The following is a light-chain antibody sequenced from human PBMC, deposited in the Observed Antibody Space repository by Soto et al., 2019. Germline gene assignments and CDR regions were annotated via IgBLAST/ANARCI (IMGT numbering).Light chain of an antibody. CDR2: PNS. V-gene: IGLV1-47*01. Sequence: QAVVTQSPSASGAPGQRVSISCSGSSSNIGGDNVYWYQHFPGSAPRFLIYPNSPRPSGVPDRFSASKSGTSASLVISGLRPEDDATYYCPTWDHRASGRSGVFGGGTKLTVL. CDR1: SSNIGGDN. CDR3: PTWDHRASGRSGV. J-gene: IGLJ3*02.